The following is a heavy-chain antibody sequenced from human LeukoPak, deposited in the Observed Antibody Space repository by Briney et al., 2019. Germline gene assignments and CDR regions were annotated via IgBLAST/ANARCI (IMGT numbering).Heavy chain of an antibody. Sequence: SETLSLTCTVSVGSISSGSYYWGWIRQSPGKGLEWIGNIYCGGSTSYDPSLKSRVTISVDTTKNQFSLHLSSVTAADTAVYYCATYYYSYCYMDVWGKGTTVTVSS. CDR1: VGSISSGSYY. CDR3: ATYYYSYCYMDV. CDR2: IYCGGST. V-gene: IGHV4-39*01. J-gene: IGHJ6*03.